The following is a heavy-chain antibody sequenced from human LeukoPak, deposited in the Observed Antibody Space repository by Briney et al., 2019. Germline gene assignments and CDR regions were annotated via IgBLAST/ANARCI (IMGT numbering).Heavy chain of an antibody. Sequence: GRSLRLSCTASGFTFGDYAMSWVRQAPGKGLEWVGFIRSKACGGTTEYAVSVKGRFTISSDDSKSIAYLQMNGLKAEDAAVYYCPRAGRSGSYPVDYWGQGTLVTVSS. CDR3: PRAGRSGSYPVDY. CDR2: IRSKACGGTT. D-gene: IGHD3-10*01. CDR1: GFTFGDYA. J-gene: IGHJ4*02. V-gene: IGHV3-49*04.